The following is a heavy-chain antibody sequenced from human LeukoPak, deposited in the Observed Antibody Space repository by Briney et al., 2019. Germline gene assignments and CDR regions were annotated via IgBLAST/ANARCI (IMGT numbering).Heavy chain of an antibody. CDR3: ARESPIYYFDY. D-gene: IGHD3-3*01. Sequence: EASVKVSCKASGGTFTSYTISWVRQAPGQGREWMGRIIPILGIANYAQKFQGRVTITADKSTSTAYMELSSLRSEDTAVYYCARESPIYYFDYWGQGTLVTVS. V-gene: IGHV1-69*04. J-gene: IGHJ4*02. CDR2: IIPILGIA. CDR1: GGTFTSYT.